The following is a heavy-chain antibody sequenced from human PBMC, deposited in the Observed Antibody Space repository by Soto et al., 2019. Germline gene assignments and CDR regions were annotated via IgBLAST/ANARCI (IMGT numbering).Heavy chain of an antibody. CDR2: ISYDGNNK. CDR3: AKDRWDGDYYGMDV. V-gene: IGHV3-30*18. D-gene: IGHD1-26*01. J-gene: IGHJ6*02. Sequence: QVQLVESGGGVVQPGRSLRLSCAASGFTFSSYGMHWVRQAPGKGLEWVALISYDGNNKHYADSVKGRFTISRDKSKNTLYLQMNSLRAEDTAVYYCAKDRWDGDYYGMDVWGQGTTVTVSS. CDR1: GFTFSSYG.